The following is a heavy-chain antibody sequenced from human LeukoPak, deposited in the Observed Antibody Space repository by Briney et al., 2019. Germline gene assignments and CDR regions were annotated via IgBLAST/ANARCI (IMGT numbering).Heavy chain of an antibody. V-gene: IGHV3-7*01. Sequence: PGGSLRLSCAASGFTFSSYWMTWVRQAPGKGLEWVANIKHNGNEKNYVDSVEGRFTISRDNAKNSLSLQMNSLRAEDTAVYYCARKLRTFDSWGQGTLVTVSS. CDR2: IKHNGNEK. D-gene: IGHD3-16*01. CDR3: ARKLRTFDS. J-gene: IGHJ4*02. CDR1: GFTFSSYW.